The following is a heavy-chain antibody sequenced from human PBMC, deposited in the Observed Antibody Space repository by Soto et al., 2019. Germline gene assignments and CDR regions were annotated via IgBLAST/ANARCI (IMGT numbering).Heavy chain of an antibody. V-gene: IGHV1-3*01. CDR3: ARARVLITFGGVIVPYYMDV. J-gene: IGHJ6*03. CDR1: GYTFTSYA. D-gene: IGHD3-16*02. CDR2: INAGNGNT. Sequence: GASVKVSCKASGYTFTSYAMHWVRQAPGQRLELMGWINAGNGNTKYSQKFQGRVTITRDTSASTAYMELSSLRSEDTAVYYCARARVLITFGGVIVPYYMDVWGKGTTVTVSS.